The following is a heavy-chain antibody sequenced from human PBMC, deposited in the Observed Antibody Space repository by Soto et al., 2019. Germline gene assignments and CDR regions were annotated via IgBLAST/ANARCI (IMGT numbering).Heavy chain of an antibody. V-gene: IGHV3-48*02. CDR3: ARNYNWNYADQDFDY. Sequence: GGSLRLSCAASGFTFSSYSMNWVRQAPGKGLEWVSYISSSSSTIYYADSVKGRFTISRDNAKNSLYLQMNSLRDEDTAVYYCARNYNWNYADQDFDYWGQGTLVTVSS. D-gene: IGHD1-7*01. J-gene: IGHJ4*02. CDR2: ISSSSSTI. CDR1: GFTFSSYS.